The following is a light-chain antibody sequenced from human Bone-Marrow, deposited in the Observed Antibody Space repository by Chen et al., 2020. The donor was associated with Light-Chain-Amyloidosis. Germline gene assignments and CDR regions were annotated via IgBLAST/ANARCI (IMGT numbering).Light chain of an antibody. CDR1: SGYIASHY. CDR2: EDN. V-gene: IGLV6-57*01. Sequence: FVLIQPHSVSESPGKTVTISCPLSSGYIASHYVHWYQQRPVRSPTIVIYEDNQRPSGVPDRFSGSVASSSKSASLSMSGLKSEDEGDYYGKSYDNEKVFGGGTKVTVL. J-gene: IGLJ2*01. CDR3: KSYDNEKV.